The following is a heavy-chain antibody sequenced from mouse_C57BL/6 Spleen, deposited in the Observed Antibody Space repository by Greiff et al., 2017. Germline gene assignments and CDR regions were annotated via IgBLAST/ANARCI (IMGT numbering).Heavy chain of an antibody. J-gene: IGHJ3*01. CDR3: TLRQLGFAY. D-gene: IGHD3-2*01. V-gene: IGHV14-4*01. CDR2: IDPENGDT. CDR1: GFNIKDDY. Sequence: EVQLQQSGAELVRPGASVKLSCTASGFNIKDDYMHWVKQRPEQGLEWIGWIDPENGDTEYASKFQGKATITADTSSNTAYLQLSSLTSEDTAVYYCTLRQLGFAYWGQGTLVTVSA.